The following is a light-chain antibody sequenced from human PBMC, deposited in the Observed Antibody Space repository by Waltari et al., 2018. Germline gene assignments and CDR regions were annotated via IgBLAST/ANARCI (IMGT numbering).Light chain of an antibody. V-gene: IGLV2-14*03. CDR2: DVN. CDR1: SSDVGGYNY. Sequence: QSALTQPASVSGSPGQSITISCTGTSSDVGGYNYVSWYQQHPGKAPKLMIFDVNHRPSGVSNRFSGSKSGNTASLTISGLQAEDEADYYCSAYISSSTLELFGGGTRLTVL. J-gene: IGLJ2*01. CDR3: SAYISSSTLEL.